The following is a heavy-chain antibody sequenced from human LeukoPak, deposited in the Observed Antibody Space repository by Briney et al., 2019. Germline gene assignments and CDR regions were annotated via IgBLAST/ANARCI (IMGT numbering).Heavy chain of an antibody. J-gene: IGHJ6*02. V-gene: IGHV3-66*01. Sequence: GGSLRLTCTASGFNVSQKYMTWVRQAPGKGLEAVSVIYSGGTTYHIESVKGRFTVSRDNSKNTFFLQMDDLRADDTGVYFCARDFYDHYGGGFVWGRGTSVTVPS. CDR3: ARDFYDHYGGGFV. D-gene: IGHD3-3*01. CDR2: IYSGGTT. CDR1: GFNVSQKY.